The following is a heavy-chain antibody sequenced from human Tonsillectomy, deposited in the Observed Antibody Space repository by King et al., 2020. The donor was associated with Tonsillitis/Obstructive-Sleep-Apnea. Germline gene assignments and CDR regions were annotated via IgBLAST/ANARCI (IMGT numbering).Heavy chain of an antibody. V-gene: IGHV3-21*01. CDR2: ISSSSSYI. CDR1: GFTFSSYS. CDR3: ARWEGGLRFLEWLFDY. Sequence: QLVQSGGGLVKPGGSLRLSCAASGFTFSSYSMNWVRQAPGKGLEWVSSISSSSSYIYYADSVKGRFTISRDNATNSLYLQMNSLRAEDTAVYYCARWEGGLRFLEWLFDYWGQGTLVTVSS. D-gene: IGHD3-3*01. J-gene: IGHJ4*02.